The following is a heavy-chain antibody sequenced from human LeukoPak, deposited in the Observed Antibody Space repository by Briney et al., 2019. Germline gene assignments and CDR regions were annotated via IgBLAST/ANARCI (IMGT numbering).Heavy chain of an antibody. CDR1: GGTFSIYA. J-gene: IGHJ4*02. CDR2: IIPIFGTA. CDR3: ARGEAGYSNLGY. V-gene: IGHV1-69*05. D-gene: IGHD4-11*01. Sequence: GSSVNVSCKASGGTFSIYAISWVRQAPGQGLEWMGGIIPIFGTANYAQKFQGRVTITTDESTSTAYMELSSLRSEDTAVYYCARGEAGYSNLGYWGQGTLVTVSS.